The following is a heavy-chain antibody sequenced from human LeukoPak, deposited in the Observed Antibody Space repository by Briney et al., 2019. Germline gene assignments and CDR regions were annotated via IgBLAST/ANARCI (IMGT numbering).Heavy chain of an antibody. CDR3: ATYYDILTGFDY. CDR1: GGTFSSYA. J-gene: IGHJ4*02. Sequence: GSSVKVSCKASGGTFSSYAISWVRQAPGQGLEWMGGIIPIFGTANYAQKFQGRVTITADESTSTAYMELRSLRSDDTAVYYCATYYDILTGFDYWGQGTLVTVSS. D-gene: IGHD3-9*01. CDR2: IIPIFGTA. V-gene: IGHV1-69*01.